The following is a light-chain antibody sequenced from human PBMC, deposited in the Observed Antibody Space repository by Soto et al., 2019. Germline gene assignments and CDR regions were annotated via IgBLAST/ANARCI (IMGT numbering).Light chain of an antibody. CDR2: GTS. V-gene: IGKV3-20*01. CDR3: QQYRTSTQT. Sequence: EIVLTQSPGTLSLSPGESATLSCRASQTVGSGYLAWYQQRPGQAPRLLIYGTSSRATGIPDRFSGSGSGTDFTLTISRLEPEDFAVYYCQQYRTSTQTFGQGTKVDIK. J-gene: IGKJ1*01. CDR1: QTVGSGY.